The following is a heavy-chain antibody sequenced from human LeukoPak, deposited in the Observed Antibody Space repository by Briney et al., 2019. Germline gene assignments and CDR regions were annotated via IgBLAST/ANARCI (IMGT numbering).Heavy chain of an antibody. D-gene: IGHD4-23*01. CDR3: ARSTVVTPFDY. V-gene: IGHV4-59*11. J-gene: IGHJ4*02. Sequence: PSETLSLTCSVSGGSIISHNWNWIRQPPGKGLEWIGYIYYSGSTNYNPSLKSRVTISVDTSKNQFSLKLSSVTAADTAVYYCARSTVVTPFDYWGQGTPVTVSS. CDR1: GGSIISHN. CDR2: IYYSGST.